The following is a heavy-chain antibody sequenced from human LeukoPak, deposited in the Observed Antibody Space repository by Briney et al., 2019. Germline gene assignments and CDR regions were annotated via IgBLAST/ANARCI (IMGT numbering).Heavy chain of an antibody. D-gene: IGHD4-17*01. J-gene: IGHJ6*03. CDR2: IYTSGSI. V-gene: IGHV4-61*02. CDR3: ARGSRITVTNGYYYYMDV. Sequence: SQTLSLTXTVSGGSISTGTYYYSWIRQPAGKRLEWIGRIYTSGSINYNPSLKSRVTISVEMSKNQFSLKLNSVTAADTAVYFCARGSRITVTNGYYYYMDVWGKGTTVTVSS. CDR1: GGSISTGTYY.